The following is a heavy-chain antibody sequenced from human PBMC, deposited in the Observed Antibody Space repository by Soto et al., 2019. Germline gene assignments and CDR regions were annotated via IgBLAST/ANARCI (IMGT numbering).Heavy chain of an antibody. CDR2: INAGNGKT. D-gene: IGHD2-15*01. CDR1: GYTFTSYA. V-gene: IGHV1-3*01. Sequence: QVQLVQSGAEVKKPGASVKVSCKASGYTFTSYAMHWVRQAPGQRLEWMGWINAGNGKTKYSQKFQGRVTITRDTSAITANMELSSLRSEDTAVYYCARGPGGPGGPGDYWGQGTLGTVSS. J-gene: IGHJ4*02. CDR3: ARGPGGPGGPGDY.